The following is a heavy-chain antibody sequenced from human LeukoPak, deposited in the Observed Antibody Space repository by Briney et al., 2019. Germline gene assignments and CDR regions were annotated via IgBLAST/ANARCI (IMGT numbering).Heavy chain of an antibody. D-gene: IGHD1-26*01. V-gene: IGHV3-48*01. Sequence: GGSLRLSCAASGFTFSSFGMNWVRQAPGKGLEWVSYISSSSSTIYYADSVKGRFTISRDNAKNSLYLQMNSLRAEDTAVYYCARDNIRGVGATGYYDYWGQGTLVTVSS. J-gene: IGHJ4*02. CDR2: ISSSSSTI. CDR1: GFTFSSFG. CDR3: ARDNIRGVGATGYYDY.